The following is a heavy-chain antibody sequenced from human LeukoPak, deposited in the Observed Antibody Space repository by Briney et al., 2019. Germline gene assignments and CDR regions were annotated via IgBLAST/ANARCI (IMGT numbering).Heavy chain of an antibody. Sequence: PGGSLRLSCAASGFTFSSYGMHWVRQAPGKGLEWVAVISYDGSNKYYADSVKGRFTISRDNSKNTLYLQMNSLRAEDTAVYYCARGVAGNFDYWGRGTLVTVSS. CDR3: ARGVAGNFDY. D-gene: IGHD6-19*01. J-gene: IGHJ4*02. CDR1: GFTFSSYG. V-gene: IGHV3-30*03. CDR2: ISYDGSNK.